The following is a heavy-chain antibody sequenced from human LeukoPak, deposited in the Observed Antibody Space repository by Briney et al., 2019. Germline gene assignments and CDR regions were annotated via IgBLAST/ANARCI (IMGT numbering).Heavy chain of an antibody. Sequence: SRSLRLSCAASGFTFDDYAMHWVRQAPGKGLEWVSGISWNSGSIGYADSVKGRFTISRDNAKNSLYLQMNSLRAEDMALYYCAKDYYYDSSGPFDYWGQRTLVTVSS. CDR2: ISWNSGSI. CDR3: AKDYYYDSSGPFDY. V-gene: IGHV3-9*03. D-gene: IGHD3-22*01. J-gene: IGHJ4*02. CDR1: GFTFDDYA.